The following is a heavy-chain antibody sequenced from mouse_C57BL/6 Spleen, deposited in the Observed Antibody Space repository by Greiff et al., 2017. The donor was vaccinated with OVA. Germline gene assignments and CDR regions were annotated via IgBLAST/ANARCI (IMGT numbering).Heavy chain of an antibody. CDR2: INPGSGGT. CDR1: GYAFTNYL. CDR3: ARSNSNPYYAMDY. J-gene: IGHJ4*01. V-gene: IGHV1-54*01. Sequence: QVQLQQPGAELVKPGASVKVSCKASGYAFTNYLIEWVKQRPGQGLEWIGVINPGSGGTNYNEKFKGKATLTADKSSSTAYMQLSSLTSEDSAVYFCARSNSNPYYAMDYWGQGTSVTVSS. D-gene: IGHD2-5*01.